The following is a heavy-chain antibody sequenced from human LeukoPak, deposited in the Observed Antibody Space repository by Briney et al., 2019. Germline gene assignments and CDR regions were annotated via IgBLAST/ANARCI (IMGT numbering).Heavy chain of an antibody. CDR2: IIPIFGTA. D-gene: IGHD3-10*01. J-gene: IGHJ6*03. Sequence: SVKVSCKASGGTFSSYAISWVRQAPGQGLEWMGGIIPIFGTANYAQKFQGRVTITADESTSTAYMELSSLRSEDTAVYYCARVGSGSYSYYYYYIDVWGKGTTVTISS. V-gene: IGHV1-69*13. CDR3: ARVGSGSYSYYYYYIDV. CDR1: GGTFSSYA.